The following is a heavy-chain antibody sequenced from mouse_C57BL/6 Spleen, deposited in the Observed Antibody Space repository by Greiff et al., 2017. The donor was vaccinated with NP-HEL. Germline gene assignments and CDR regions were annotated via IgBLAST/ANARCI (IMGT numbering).Heavy chain of an antibody. CDR1: GYTFTSYW. V-gene: IGHV1-64*01. D-gene: IGHD1-1*01. CDR3: ARSGGHYYGSSYFDY. CDR2: IHPNSGST. Sequence: VQLQQPGAELVKPGASVKLSCKASGYTFTSYWMHWVKQRPGQGLEWIGMIHPNSGSTNYNEKFKSKATLTVDKSSSTAYMQLSSLTSEDSAVYYCARSGGHYYGSSYFDYWGQGTTLTVSS. J-gene: IGHJ2*01.